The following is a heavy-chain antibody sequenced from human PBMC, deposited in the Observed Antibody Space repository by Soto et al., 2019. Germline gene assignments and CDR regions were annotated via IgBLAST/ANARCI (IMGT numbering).Heavy chain of an antibody. Sequence: QLQLQESGPGLVKPSETLSLTCTVSGGSISSSSYYWGWIRQPPGKGLEWIGSICYSGSTYYNPSLKSRVTISVDTSKNQFSLKLSSVTAADTAVYYCARPSIAAAGVDYWGQGTLVTVSS. CDR3: ARPSIAAAGVDY. CDR2: ICYSGST. CDR1: GGSISSSSYY. J-gene: IGHJ4*02. V-gene: IGHV4-39*01. D-gene: IGHD6-13*01.